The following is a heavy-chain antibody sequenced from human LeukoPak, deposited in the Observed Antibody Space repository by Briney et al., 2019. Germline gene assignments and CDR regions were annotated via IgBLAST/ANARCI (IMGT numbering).Heavy chain of an antibody. Sequence: ASVKVSCKASGYMFTNHDIHWVRQAPGQGLEWMGWMSPTTGNAGYAQKFQGRVTMTRDTSINTAYLELSSLTSEDTAVYFCTRGLRGEILQTGYWGQGTLVTVSS. CDR1: GYMFTNHD. V-gene: IGHV1-8*01. J-gene: IGHJ4*02. CDR2: MSPTTGNA. D-gene: IGHD1-26*01. CDR3: TRGLRGEILQTGY.